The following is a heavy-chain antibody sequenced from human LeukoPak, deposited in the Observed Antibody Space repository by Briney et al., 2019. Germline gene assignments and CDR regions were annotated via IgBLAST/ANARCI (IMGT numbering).Heavy chain of an antibody. J-gene: IGHJ3*01. V-gene: IGHV4-34*01. CDR3: AREPVPQDYGDTGKAYDF. CDR2: IHHDGRT. Sequence: NPSETLSLTCAVYGGSLSGHYMSWIRQSPGKGLEWIGDIHHDGRTKYSPSLKSRVSILLDTSKNEVSLRLTPVTAADMALYFCAREPVPQDYGDTGKAYDFWGQGTMVIVSS. D-gene: IGHD4-17*01. CDR1: GGSLSGHY.